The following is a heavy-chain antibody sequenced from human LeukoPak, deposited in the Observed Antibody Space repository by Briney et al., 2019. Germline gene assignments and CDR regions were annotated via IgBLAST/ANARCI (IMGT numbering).Heavy chain of an antibody. CDR3: ARDHGFTGSWYGNYYFDY. D-gene: IGHD6-13*01. J-gene: IGHJ4*02. CDR2: INSDGSST. CDR1: GFTFSSYW. V-gene: IGHV3-74*01. Sequence: GGSLRLSCAASGFTFSSYWMHWVRQAPGKRLVWVSRINSDGSSTSYADSVKGRFTISRDNAKNTLYLQMNSLRAEDTAVYYCARDHGFTGSWYGNYYFDYWGQGTLVTVSS.